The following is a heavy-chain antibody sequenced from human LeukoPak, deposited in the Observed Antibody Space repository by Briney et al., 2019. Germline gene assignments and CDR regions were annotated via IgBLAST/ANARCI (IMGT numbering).Heavy chain of an antibody. CDR2: LSNSGST. V-gene: IGHV4-59*01. CDR1: DGSISSYY. Sequence: PSETLSLICTVSDGSISSYYWSWIRQPPGKGLEWIGYLSNSGSTNYNPSLKSRVTISVDTSKNQFSLKLSSVTAADTAVYYCARRGYFDYWGQGTLVTVSS. CDR3: ARRGYFDY. J-gene: IGHJ4*02.